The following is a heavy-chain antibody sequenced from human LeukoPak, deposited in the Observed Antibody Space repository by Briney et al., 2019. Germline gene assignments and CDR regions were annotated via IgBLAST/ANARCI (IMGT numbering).Heavy chain of an antibody. V-gene: IGHV3-21*01. CDR2: INSSSSYI. J-gene: IGHJ5*02. CDR3: ARDSPRGYCSGGSCYAWFDP. CDR1: GFTFSSYS. Sequence: GGSLRLSCAASGFTFSSYSMNWVRQAPGKGLEWVSSINSSSSYIYYADAVKGRFTISRDNAKNSLYLQMNSLRAEDTAVYYYARDSPRGYCSGGSCYAWFDPWGQGTLVTVSS. D-gene: IGHD2-15*01.